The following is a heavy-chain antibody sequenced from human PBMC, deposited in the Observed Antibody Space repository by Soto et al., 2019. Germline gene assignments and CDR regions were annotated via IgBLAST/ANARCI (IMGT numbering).Heavy chain of an antibody. CDR3: ARPANAVADHFDL. D-gene: IGHD2-15*01. CDR2: IYPSDADT. V-gene: IGHV5-51*07. CDR1: GYTFTIYW. J-gene: IGHJ4*02. Sequence: GASLKISCQVSGYTFTIYWIGWVHQIPGEGLGMMGIIYPSDADTRYSPSFRGQVTSSAAQSIITAYLQWDSLKASDTAIYYCARPANAVADHFDLWGQGTPVTVSS.